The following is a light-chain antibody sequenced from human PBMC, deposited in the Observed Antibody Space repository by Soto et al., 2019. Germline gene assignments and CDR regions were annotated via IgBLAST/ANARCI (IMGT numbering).Light chain of an antibody. V-gene: IGKV1-39*01. J-gene: IGKJ1*01. CDR3: QQSYSTPWT. CDR1: QSIHRY. Sequence: DIQMTQSPSSLSASVGDRVTLTCRASQSIHRYLNWYQQKPGKAPKVLIYDASSLQSGVPSRFSGSGSGTDFALTISSLQPEDFATYYCQQSYSTPWTFGQGTKVDIK. CDR2: DAS.